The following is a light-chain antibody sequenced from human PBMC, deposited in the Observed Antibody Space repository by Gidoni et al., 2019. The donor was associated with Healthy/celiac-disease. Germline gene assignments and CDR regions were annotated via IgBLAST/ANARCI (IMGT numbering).Light chain of an antibody. V-gene: IGLV3-10*01. CDR1: ALPKKY. J-gene: IGLJ3*02. Sequence: SYELTQPPAVSVYPGQTARITSSGDALPKKYAYWYQQNSGRSPVLVIYEDSTRPSGIPERFSGSSSGTMATLTISGAQVEDEADYYCYSTDSSGDHRVFGGGTKLTVL. CDR2: EDS. CDR3: YSTDSSGDHRV.